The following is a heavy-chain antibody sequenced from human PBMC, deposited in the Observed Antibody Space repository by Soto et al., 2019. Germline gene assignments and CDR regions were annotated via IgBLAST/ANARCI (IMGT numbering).Heavy chain of an antibody. CDR1: GGSIKSDYY. CDR3: ARGRPNYFYYGLVV. V-gene: IGHV4-30-4*01. Sequence: NPSETLSLTCTVSGGSIKSDYYWAWVRQFPGGGLQWMGYKYYSGATDSDPSLERRVSFSVDMSKNQFSLNLTSVTVADTAVYYCARGRPNYFYYGLVVWGQGIPVTVSS. CDR2: KYYSGAT. J-gene: IGHJ6*02.